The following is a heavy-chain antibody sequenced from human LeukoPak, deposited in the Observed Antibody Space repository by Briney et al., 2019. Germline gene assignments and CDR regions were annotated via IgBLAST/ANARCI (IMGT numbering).Heavy chain of an antibody. CDR2: ISYDGNKK. D-gene: IGHD5-24*01. CDR1: GFPLTYYG. CDR3: AKDSGEMATNWDFDY. V-gene: IGHV3-30*18. Sequence: GGSLRLSCAASGFPLTYYGMHWVRQAPGKGLEWVALISYDGNKKYYADSVKGRFTISRDNSENTHYLQMNSLRVEETAIYYCAKDSGEMATNWDFDYWGQGTLVTVSS. J-gene: IGHJ4*02.